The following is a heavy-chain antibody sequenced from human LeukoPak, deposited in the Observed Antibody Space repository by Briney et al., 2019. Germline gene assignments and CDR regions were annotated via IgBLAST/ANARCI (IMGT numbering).Heavy chain of an antibody. Sequence: PGGSLKLSCAASGFTFSGSAMHWVRQASGKGLEWVGRIRSKANSYATAYAASVKGRFTISRDDSKNTAYLQMNSLKTEDTAVYYCTKDKVVWGLWSGLSYWGQGTLVTVSS. V-gene: IGHV3-73*01. CDR2: IRSKANSYAT. CDR1: GFTFSGSA. D-gene: IGHD3-3*01. J-gene: IGHJ4*02. CDR3: TKDKVVWGLWSGLSY.